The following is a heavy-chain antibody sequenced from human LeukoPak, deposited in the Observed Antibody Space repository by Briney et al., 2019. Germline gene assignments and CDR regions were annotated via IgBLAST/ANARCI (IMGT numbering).Heavy chain of an antibody. CDR2: ISWDGGST. D-gene: IGHD6-13*01. CDR3: AKDIRGSTSWYGLDY. V-gene: IGHV3-43D*03. Sequence: PGGTLRLSCAASGITFSSYGMSWVRQAPGKGLEWVSLISWDGGSTYYADSVKGRFTISRDNSKNSLYLQMNSLRAEDTALYYCAKDIRGSTSWYGLDYWGQGTLVTVSS. J-gene: IGHJ4*02. CDR1: GITFSSYG.